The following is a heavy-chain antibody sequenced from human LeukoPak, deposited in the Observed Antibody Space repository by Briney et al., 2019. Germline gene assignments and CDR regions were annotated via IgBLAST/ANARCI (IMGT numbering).Heavy chain of an antibody. D-gene: IGHD2-2*01. V-gene: IGHV3-7*01. CDR1: GFTFSSYW. J-gene: IGHJ4*02. CDR2: IKKDGSEK. CDR3: ARDCSSTSCYYFDY. Sequence: GGSLRLSCAASGFTFSSYWMSWVRQAPGKGLEWVANIKKDGSEKYYVDSVKGRFTISRDNAKNSLYLQMNSLRAEDTAVYYCARDCSSTSCYYFDYWGQGTLVTVSS.